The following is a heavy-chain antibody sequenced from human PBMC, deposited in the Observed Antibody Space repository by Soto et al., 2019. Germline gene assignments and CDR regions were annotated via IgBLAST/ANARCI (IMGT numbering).Heavy chain of an antibody. J-gene: IGHJ4*02. CDR2: LSYSGSA. CDR3: ARHLMPLQWVH. V-gene: IGHV4-39*01. CDR1: GGSFGGYY. Sequence: SESLSLTCALNGGSFGGYYRRWLRQPPGKGPEWIGTLSYSGSAFYNPSLKNRVTISVDTSKNLLSLRLSGVTATDTALYFCARHLMPLQWVHWRPRTVLTVS. D-gene: IGHD6-19*01.